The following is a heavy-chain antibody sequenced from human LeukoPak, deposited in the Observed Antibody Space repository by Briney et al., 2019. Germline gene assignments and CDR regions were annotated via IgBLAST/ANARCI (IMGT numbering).Heavy chain of an antibody. CDR2: IYYSGST. D-gene: IGHD1-26*01. CDR1: GGSISSYY. Sequence: SETLSLTXTVSGGSISSYYWSWIRQPPGKGLEWIGYIYYSGSTNYNPSLKSRVTISVDTSKNQFSLKLSSVTAADTAAYYCAAPYSGSYGYWGQGTLVTVSS. J-gene: IGHJ4*02. CDR3: AAPYSGSYGY. V-gene: IGHV4-59*01.